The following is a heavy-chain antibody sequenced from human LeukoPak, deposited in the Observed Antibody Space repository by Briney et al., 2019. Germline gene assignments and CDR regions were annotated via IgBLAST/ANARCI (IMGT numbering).Heavy chain of an antibody. CDR1: GFTFSSYA. Sequence: GGSLRLSCAASGFTFSSYAMHWVRQAPGKGLEWVAVISYDGSNKYYADSVKGRFTISRDNSKNTLYLQMNSLRAEDTAVYYCHLWSGYDADYWGQGTLVTVSS. CDR2: ISYDGSNK. J-gene: IGHJ4*02. D-gene: IGHD3-3*01. V-gene: IGHV3-30-3*01. CDR3: HLWSGYDADY.